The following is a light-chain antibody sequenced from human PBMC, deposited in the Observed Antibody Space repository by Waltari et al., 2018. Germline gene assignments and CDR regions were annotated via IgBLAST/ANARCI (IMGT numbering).Light chain of an antibody. CDR3: QSYDSSLSGFWV. CDR2: GNR. J-gene: IGLJ3*02. Sequence: QSVLTQPPSVSGAPGQRVTISCTGSSSNIGAGYDVHWYQQLPGTAPKLLIYGNRQRPSGVPVRFSGSKSGTSASQAITGLQAEDEADEYCQSYDSSLSGFWVFGGGTKLTVL. V-gene: IGLV1-40*01. CDR1: SSNIGAGYD.